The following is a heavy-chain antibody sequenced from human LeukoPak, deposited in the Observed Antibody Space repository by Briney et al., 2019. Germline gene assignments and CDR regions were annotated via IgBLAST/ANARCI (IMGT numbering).Heavy chain of an antibody. Sequence: PGGSLRLSCAASGFTFSSYAMSWVRQAPGKGLEWVSAISGSGGSTYYAGSVKGRFTISRDNSKTTLYLQMNSMRAEDTAVYYCAKGVVLLWLGEFHGPNWFDTWGQGTLVTASS. V-gene: IGHV3-23*01. CDR1: GFTFSSYA. D-gene: IGHD3-10*01. CDR2: ISGSGGST. CDR3: AKGVVLLWLGEFHGPNWFDT. J-gene: IGHJ5*02.